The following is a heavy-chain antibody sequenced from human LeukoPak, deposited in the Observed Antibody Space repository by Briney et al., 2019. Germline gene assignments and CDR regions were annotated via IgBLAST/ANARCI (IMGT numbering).Heavy chain of an antibody. Sequence: GGSLRLSCAASGFTFSNYAMSWVRQAPGKGLEWVSYISSSSSTIYYADSVKGRFTISRDNAKNSLYLQMNSLRAEDTAVYYCARDSHPWEFSGFDYWGQGTLVTVSS. CDR1: GFTFSNYA. CDR3: ARDSHPWEFSGFDY. CDR2: ISSSSSTI. J-gene: IGHJ4*02. D-gene: IGHD3-10*01. V-gene: IGHV3-48*04.